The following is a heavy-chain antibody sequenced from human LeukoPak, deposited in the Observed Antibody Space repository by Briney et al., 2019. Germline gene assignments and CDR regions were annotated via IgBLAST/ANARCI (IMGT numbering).Heavy chain of an antibody. J-gene: IGHJ4*02. V-gene: IGHV3-30*02. CDR3: AKGKWELRADYFDY. D-gene: IGHD1-26*01. Sequence: GGSLRLSCAASGFTFSSYGMHWVRQAPGKGLEWVAFIRYDGSNKCYADSVKGRFTISRDNSKNTLNLQMNSLRTEDTAVYYCAKGKWELRADYFDYWGQGTLVTVSS. CDR1: GFTFSSYG. CDR2: IRYDGSNK.